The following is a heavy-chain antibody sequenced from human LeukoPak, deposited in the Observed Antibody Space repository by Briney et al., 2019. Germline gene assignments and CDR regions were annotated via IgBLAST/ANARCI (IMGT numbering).Heavy chain of an antibody. D-gene: IGHD6-19*01. J-gene: IGHJ4*02. CDR2: TSYNGNT. CDR3: ARHSGSGWQALGY. V-gene: IGHV1-18*04. CDR1: GYTFSNYG. Sequence: EASVKVSCKASGYTFSNYGISWVRQAPGLGLEWMGWTSYNGNTNYAQKFQDRVTMTTDTSTTTAYMELRSLESDGTAVYYCARHSGSGWQALGYWGQGTLVTVSS.